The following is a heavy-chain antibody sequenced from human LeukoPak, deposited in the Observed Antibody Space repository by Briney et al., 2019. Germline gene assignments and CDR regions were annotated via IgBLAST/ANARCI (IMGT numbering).Heavy chain of an antibody. CDR2: ISWNSGSI. CDR3: ENENFDL. V-gene: IGHV3-9*01. J-gene: IGHJ2*01. Sequence: GRSLRLSCAASGFTFDDYAMHWVRQAPGKGLEWVSGISWNSGSIGYADSVKGRFTISRDNAKNSLYLQMNSLRAEDTALYYCENENFDLWGRGTLVTVSS. CDR1: GFTFDDYA.